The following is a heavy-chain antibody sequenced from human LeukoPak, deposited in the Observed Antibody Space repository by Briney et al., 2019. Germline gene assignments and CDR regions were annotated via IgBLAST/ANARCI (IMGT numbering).Heavy chain of an antibody. CDR1: GGSISSCGYH. D-gene: IGHD2-2*01. CDR3: AREELGYCSSTSCPLFY. V-gene: IGHV4-30-2*01. J-gene: IGHJ4*02. CDR2: KYHSGST. Sequence: SETLTLTCTVSGGSISSCGYHWSRIPQPPGKGLEWNRYKYHSGSTYYNSSLKSRVTVSVDRSKNQFSLKLSSVTGADTAVYYCAREELGYCSSTSCPLFYWGQGTLVTVSS.